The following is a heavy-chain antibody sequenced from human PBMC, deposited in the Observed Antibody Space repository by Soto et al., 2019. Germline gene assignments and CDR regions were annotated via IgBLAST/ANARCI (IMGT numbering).Heavy chain of an antibody. Sequence: QLQLQESGPGLVKPSGTLSLTCTVSNGSMTSSLWWSWVRQSPGKGLEWIGEVAQSGFTSYNPSLQSRLTIAPSRSRNQFSLRLTSVTAADTAVYYCARNRYGGYDFDSWGQGTLVTVSS. CDR2: VAQSGFT. J-gene: IGHJ4*02. CDR3: ARNRYGGYDFDS. D-gene: IGHD5-12*01. V-gene: IGHV4-4*02. CDR1: NGSMTSSLW.